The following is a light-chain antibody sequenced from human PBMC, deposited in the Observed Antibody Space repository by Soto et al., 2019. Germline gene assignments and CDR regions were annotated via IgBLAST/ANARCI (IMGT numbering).Light chain of an antibody. V-gene: IGKV3-15*01. J-gene: IGKJ1*01. CDR1: QSVSTH. CDR2: GAS. Sequence: EIVMTQSPATLSVAPGERATLSCRASQSVSTHLAWYQHKPGQAPRLLMYGASTRDTGVPARFSGSGSGTEFTLTISSLQSEDFAVYYCQQYDSWPRTFGQGTKVEIK. CDR3: QQYDSWPRT.